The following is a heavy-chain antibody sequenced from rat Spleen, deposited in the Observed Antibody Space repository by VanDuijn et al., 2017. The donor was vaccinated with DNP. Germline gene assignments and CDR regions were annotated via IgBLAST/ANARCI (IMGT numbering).Heavy chain of an antibody. D-gene: IGHD1-11*01. Sequence: QVKLTESGPGLMQPSEGVSLCVTVSGVSLSCSGVGWVRQALGKGLVWMGTMWGVGNINFSSAVQSRLSISRDPSKSQVFLQMNSLQPEDTGNYYCARHRGGAFAGYFDFWGPGTMVTVSS. CDR1: GVSLSCSG. CDR3: ARHRGGAFAGYFDF. J-gene: IGHJ1*01. V-gene: IGHV2-72*01. CDR2: MWGVGNI.